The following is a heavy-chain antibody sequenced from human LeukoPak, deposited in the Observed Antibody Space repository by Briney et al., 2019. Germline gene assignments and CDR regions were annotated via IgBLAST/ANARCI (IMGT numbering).Heavy chain of an antibody. Sequence: ASVKVSCKASGYTFTSYGISWVRQAPGQGLEWMGWISPNSGGTNSAQNFQGRVTMTRDTSISTAYMELSRLRSDDTAVYYCARDVLYCTGPDCFTAYNYYMDVWGKGTTVTVSS. CDR1: GYTFTSYG. CDR3: ARDVLYCTGPDCFTAYNYYMDV. CDR2: ISPNSGGT. J-gene: IGHJ6*03. V-gene: IGHV1-2*02. D-gene: IGHD2-8*02.